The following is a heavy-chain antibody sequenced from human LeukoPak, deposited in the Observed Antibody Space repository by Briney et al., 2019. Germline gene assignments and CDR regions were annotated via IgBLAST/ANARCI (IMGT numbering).Heavy chain of an antibody. J-gene: IGHJ4*02. Sequence: TSETLSLTCSVSGGSISGYYWSWIRKPPGKGLEWIAYMEYSGSTRYNPSLQSRVTISVDTSKNQFSLELSSVTVADTAVYYCARHEVGYCSGGSCPYYFDQWGQGTLVTVSA. V-gene: IGHV4-59*08. CDR1: GGSISGYY. CDR2: MEYSGST. D-gene: IGHD2-15*01. CDR3: ARHEVGYCSGGSCPYYFDQ.